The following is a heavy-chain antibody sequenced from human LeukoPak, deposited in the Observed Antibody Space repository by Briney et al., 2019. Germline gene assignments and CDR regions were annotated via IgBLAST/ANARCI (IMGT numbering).Heavy chain of an antibody. J-gene: IGHJ4*02. CDR3: AKETGELSFFDY. Sequence: GGSLRLSCAASGFPFSSYGMHWVRQAPGKGLEWVAVISYDGSNKYYADSVKGRFTISRDNSKNTLYLQMNSLRAEDTAVYYCAKETGELSFFDYWGQGTLVTVSS. CDR2: ISYDGSNK. V-gene: IGHV3-30*18. CDR1: GFPFSSYG. D-gene: IGHD3-16*02.